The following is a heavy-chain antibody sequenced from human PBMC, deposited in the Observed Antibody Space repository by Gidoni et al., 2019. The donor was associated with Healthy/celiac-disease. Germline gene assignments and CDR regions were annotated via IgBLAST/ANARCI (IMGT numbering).Heavy chain of an antibody. CDR2: IIPIFGTA. J-gene: IGHJ6*02. Sequence: QVQLVQSGAEVKKPGSSVKVSCKASGGTFSSYAISWVRQAPGQGLEWMGGIIPIFGTANYAQKFQGRVTITADESTSTAYMELSSLRSEDTAVYYCATPGPYCSSTSCYRRGYYYGMDVWGQGTTVTVSS. CDR1: GGTFSSYA. D-gene: IGHD2-2*02. CDR3: ATPGPYCSSTSCYRRGYYYGMDV. V-gene: IGHV1-69*01.